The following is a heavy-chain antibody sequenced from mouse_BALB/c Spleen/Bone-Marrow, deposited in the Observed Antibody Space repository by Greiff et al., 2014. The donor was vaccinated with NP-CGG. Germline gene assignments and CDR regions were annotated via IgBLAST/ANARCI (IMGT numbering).Heavy chain of an antibody. D-gene: IGHD2-1*01. Sequence: EVKLVESGGGLVQPGGSLRLFCATSGFTFTDYYMSWVRQPPGKALEWLGFIRNKANGYTTEYSASVKGRFTISRDNSQSILYLQMNTLRAEDSATYYCAREGVYYGNPYWYFDVWGAGTTVTVSS. CDR2: IRNKANGYTT. CDR3: AREGVYYGNPYWYFDV. V-gene: IGHV7-3*02. CDR1: GFTFTDYY. J-gene: IGHJ1*01.